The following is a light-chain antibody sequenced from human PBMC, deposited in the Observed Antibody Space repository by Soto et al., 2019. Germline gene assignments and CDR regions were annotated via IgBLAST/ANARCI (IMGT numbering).Light chain of an antibody. CDR2: G. V-gene: IGLV1-40*01. CDR1: SSNIGAGYP. CDR3: QSYDSSLSRRWV. Sequence: QSVLTQPPSASGTPGQRVTISCTGSSSNIGAGYPVHWYQQLPGTAPKLLVAGNRPSGVPDRFSVSKSGASASQAITGLQAEDEADYYCQSYDSSLSRRWVFGGGTKLTVL. J-gene: IGLJ3*02.